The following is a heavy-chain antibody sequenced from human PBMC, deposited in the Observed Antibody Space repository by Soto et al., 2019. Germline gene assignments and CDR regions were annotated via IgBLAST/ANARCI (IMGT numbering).Heavy chain of an antibody. CDR1: GGSISSSSYY. CDR3: ARVARGSSYYYGMDV. J-gene: IGHJ6*02. CDR2: IYYSGST. V-gene: IGHV4-39*01. Sequence: SETLSLTCTVSGGSISSSSYYWGWIRQPPGKGLEWIGSIYYSGSTYYNPSLKSRVTISVDTSTNQFSLKLSSVTAADTAVYYCARVARGSSYYYGMDVWGQGTTVTVSS. D-gene: IGHD3-10*01.